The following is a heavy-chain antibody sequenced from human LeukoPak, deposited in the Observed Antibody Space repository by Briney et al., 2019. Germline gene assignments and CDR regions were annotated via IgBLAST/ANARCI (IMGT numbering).Heavy chain of an antibody. J-gene: IGHJ4*02. CDR1: GYTFTSYY. CDR2: INPSGGST. Sequence: GASVKVSCKASGYTFTSYYMHWVRLAPGQGLEWMGIINPSGGSTSYTQKFQGRVTVTRDTSTSTVHMELSGLRSEDTAVYYCARDQEGFDYWGQGTLVTVSS. V-gene: IGHV1-46*01. CDR3: ARDQEGFDY.